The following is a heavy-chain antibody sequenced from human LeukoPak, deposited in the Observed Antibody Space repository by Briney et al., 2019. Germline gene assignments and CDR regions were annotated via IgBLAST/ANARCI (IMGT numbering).Heavy chain of an antibody. V-gene: IGHV3-48*03. Sequence: GGSLRLSCAASGFTLSSYEMNWVRQTPGKGLEWVSYISSSGSTIYYADTVQGRFTIYRDNANNSLYLLMDTFSAADTSVYDCASNWPAQLDYGGQGTLVTVS. CDR3: ASNWPAQLDY. J-gene: IGHJ4*02. D-gene: IGHD1-1*01. CDR1: GFTLSSYE. CDR2: ISSSGSTI.